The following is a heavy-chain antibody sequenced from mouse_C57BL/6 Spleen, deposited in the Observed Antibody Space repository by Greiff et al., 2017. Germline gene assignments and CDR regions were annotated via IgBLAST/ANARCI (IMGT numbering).Heavy chain of an antibody. CDR3: ARDLYSYYFDY. D-gene: IGHD2-1*01. CDR1: GYSITSGYY. J-gene: IGHJ2*01. V-gene: IGHV3-6*01. CDR2: ISYDGSN. Sequence: EVQLQESGPGLVKPSQSLSLTCSVTGYSITSGYYWNWIRQFPGNKLEWMGYISYDGSNHYNPSLKNRISITRDTSKNQFFLKLNSVTTEDTATYYCARDLYSYYFDYWGQGTTLTVSS.